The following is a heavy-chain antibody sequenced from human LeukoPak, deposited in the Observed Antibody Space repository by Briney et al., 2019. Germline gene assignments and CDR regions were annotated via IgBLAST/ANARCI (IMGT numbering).Heavy chain of an antibody. CDR1: GYTFTNHD. Sequence: GASVKVSCKASGYTFTNHDINWVRQTTGQGFEWMGWMHANNGQTGYAQTFQGRVTMTRDTSTSTAYMELRSLRSDDTAVYYCARVGTDYDFWSGYPWSYYGMGVWGQGTTVTVSS. CDR3: ARVGTDYDFWSGYPWSYYGMGV. V-gene: IGHV1-8*01. D-gene: IGHD3-3*01. J-gene: IGHJ6*02. CDR2: MHANNGQT.